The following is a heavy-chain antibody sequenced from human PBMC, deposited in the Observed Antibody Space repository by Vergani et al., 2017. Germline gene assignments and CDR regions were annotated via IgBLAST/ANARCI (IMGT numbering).Heavy chain of an antibody. CDR3: AREKGMYSSSWYIDY. Sequence: QVQLQESGPGLVKPSETLSLTCTVSGGSISSYYWSWIRQPAGKGLEWIGSIYYSGSTYYNPSLKSRVTISVDTSKNQFSLKLSSVTAADTAVYYCAREKGMYSSSWYIDYWGQGTLVTVSS. V-gene: IGHV4-59*05. J-gene: IGHJ4*02. CDR1: GGSISSYY. D-gene: IGHD6-13*01. CDR2: IYYSGST.